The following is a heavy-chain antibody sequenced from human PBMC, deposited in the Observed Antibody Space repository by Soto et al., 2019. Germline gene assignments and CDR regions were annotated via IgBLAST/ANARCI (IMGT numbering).Heavy chain of an antibody. CDR2: ISYDGSNK. CDR1: GFTFSSYA. CDR3: ARGLYYYDSSGHTDWFDP. D-gene: IGHD3-22*01. J-gene: IGHJ5*02. Sequence: QVQLVESGGGVVQPGRSLRLSCAASGFTFSSYAVHWVRQAPGKGLEWVAVISYDGSNKYYADSVKGRFTISRDNSKNTLYLQMNSLRAEDTAVYYCARGLYYYDSSGHTDWFDPWGQGTLVTVSS. V-gene: IGHV3-30-3*01.